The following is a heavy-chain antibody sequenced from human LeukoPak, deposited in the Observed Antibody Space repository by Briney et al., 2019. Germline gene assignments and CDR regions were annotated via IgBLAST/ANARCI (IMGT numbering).Heavy chain of an antibody. V-gene: IGHV3-23*01. J-gene: IGHJ3*02. D-gene: IGHD6-19*01. Sequence: GGSLRLSCAASGFTFSSYAMSWVRQAPGKGLEWVSAISGSGGSTYYADSVKGRFTVSRDSSKTTLYLQMNSLRVEDTSLYYCARVAARAFDIWGRGTMVAVSS. CDR3: ARVAARAFDI. CDR1: GFTFSSYA. CDR2: ISGSGGST.